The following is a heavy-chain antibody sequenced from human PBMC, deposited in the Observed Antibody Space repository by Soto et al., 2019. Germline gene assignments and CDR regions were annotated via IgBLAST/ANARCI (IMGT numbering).Heavy chain of an antibody. D-gene: IGHD3-22*01. CDR2: IIPIFGTA. V-gene: IGHV1-69*13. Sequence: GAAVKVSCKASGGTFSSYAISWVRQAPGQGLEWMGGIIPIFGTANHAQKFQGRVTITADESTSTAYMELSSLRSEDTAVYYCAGSPKTYYYDSSAYPPGVWGQGTTVTVS. J-gene: IGHJ6*02. CDR1: GGTFSSYA. CDR3: AGSPKTYYYDSSAYPPGV.